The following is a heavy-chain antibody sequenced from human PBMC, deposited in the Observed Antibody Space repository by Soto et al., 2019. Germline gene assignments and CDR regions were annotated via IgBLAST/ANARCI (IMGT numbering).Heavy chain of an antibody. CDR1: GYAFPRYG. CDR2: ISAYNGNT. V-gene: IGHV1-18*01. J-gene: IGHJ6*02. D-gene: IGHD2-21*01. CDR3: ARARYVVVRNYYGMDV. Sequence: AAVKGSCKASGYAFPRYGSSWGRQSPAQGLEWMGWISAYNGNTNYAQKLQGRVTMTTDTSTRTAYRELRSLRSDDTAEYYCARARYVVVRNYYGMDVCGQGATVTVSS.